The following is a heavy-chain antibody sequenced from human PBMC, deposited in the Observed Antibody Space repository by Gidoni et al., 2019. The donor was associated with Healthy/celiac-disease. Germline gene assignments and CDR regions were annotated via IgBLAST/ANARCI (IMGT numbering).Heavy chain of an antibody. D-gene: IGHD3-22*01. CDR1: GGSFSGYY. CDR2: INHSGST. CDR3: ARGDDNYYDSSGYYIEDY. Sequence: QVQLQQWGAGLLKPSETLSLTCAVSGGSFSGYYWSWLRQPPGKGVEWIGEINHSGSTNYYPSLKSRVTISVDTSKNQFSLKLRSVTAADTAVYYCARGDDNYYDSSGYYIEDYWGQGTLVTVSS. V-gene: IGHV4-34*01. J-gene: IGHJ4*02.